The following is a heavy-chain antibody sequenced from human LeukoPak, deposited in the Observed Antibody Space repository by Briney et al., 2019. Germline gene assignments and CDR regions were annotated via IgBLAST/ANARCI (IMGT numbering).Heavy chain of an antibody. CDR3: AKSEPLPWFGELGHYFDY. D-gene: IGHD3-10*01. J-gene: IGHJ4*02. V-gene: IGHV3-23*01. CDR1: GFTFSSYA. Sequence: GGSLRLSCAASGFTFSSYAMSWVRQAPGKGLERVSAISGSGGSTYYADSVKGRFTISRDNSKNTVYLQMNSLRAEDTAVYYCAKSEPLPWFGELGHYFDYWGQGALVTVSS. CDR2: ISGSGGST.